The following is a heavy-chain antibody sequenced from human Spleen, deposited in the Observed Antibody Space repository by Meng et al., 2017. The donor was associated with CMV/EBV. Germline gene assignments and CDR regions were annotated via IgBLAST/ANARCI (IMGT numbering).Heavy chain of an antibody. CDR3: ARDQGSTGTFKLLYYFDY. CDR2: INPSGGST. Sequence: ASVKVSCKASGYTFTGYYVHWVRQAPGQGLEWMGIINPSGGSTSYAQKFQGRVTMTRDTSISTAYMELSRLRSDDTAVYYCARDQGSTGTFKLLYYFDYWGQGTLVTVSS. D-gene: IGHD1-14*01. V-gene: IGHV1-2*02. J-gene: IGHJ4*02. CDR1: GYTFTGYY.